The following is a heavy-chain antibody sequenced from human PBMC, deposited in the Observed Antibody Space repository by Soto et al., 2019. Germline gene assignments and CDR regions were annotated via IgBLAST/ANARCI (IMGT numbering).Heavy chain of an antibody. CDR1: GFTFSSFW. CDR3: VRTRGTFLRDGVDF. V-gene: IGHV3-74*01. CDR2: ISGDGNNA. D-gene: IGHD3-3*01. J-gene: IGHJ4*02. Sequence: EVQLVESGGGIVQPGGSLRLSCAASGFTFSSFWMHWVRQAPGKGLVWVSRISGDGNNAVYADSVKGRFTVSRDNAKNTLDLQMTSLTTDATALYYCVRTRGTFLRDGVDFWGPGIMVTVSS.